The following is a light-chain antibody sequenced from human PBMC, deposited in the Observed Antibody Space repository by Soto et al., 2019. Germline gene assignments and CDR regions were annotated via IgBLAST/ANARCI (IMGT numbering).Light chain of an antibody. J-gene: IGKJ1*01. Sequence: EIVMTQSPATLSVSPGERATLSCRASQSVSSNLAWYQQKPGQAPRLLIYGASSRATGIPDRFSDSGSGTDFTLTISRLEPEDFAVYYCQQYGSSPQTFGQGTKVDIK. CDR2: GAS. CDR1: QSVSSN. V-gene: IGKV3-20*01. CDR3: QQYGSSPQT.